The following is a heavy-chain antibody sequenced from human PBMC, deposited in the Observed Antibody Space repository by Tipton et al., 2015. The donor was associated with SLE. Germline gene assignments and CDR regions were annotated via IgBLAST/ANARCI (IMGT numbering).Heavy chain of an antibody. CDR2: IYYSGST. D-gene: IGHD3-22*01. J-gene: IGHJ4*02. Sequence: TLSLTCTVSGGSISSYYWSWIRQPPGKGLEWIGYIYYSGSTNYNPSLKSRVTISVDTSKTQFSLKLSSVTAADTAVYYCARHYDSLTPFDYWGQGSLVTVSS. CDR1: GGSISSYY. V-gene: IGHV4-59*08. CDR3: ARHYDSLTPFDY.